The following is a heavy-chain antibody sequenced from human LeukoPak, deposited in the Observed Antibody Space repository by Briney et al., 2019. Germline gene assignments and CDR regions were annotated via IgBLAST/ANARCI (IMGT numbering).Heavy chain of an antibody. V-gene: IGHV3-33*01. CDR2: IWYDGSNK. CDR1: GFTFSSYG. Sequence: PGGSLRLSCAASGFTFSSYGMHWVRQAPGEGLEWVAVIWYDGSNKYYADSVKGRFTISRDNSKNTLYLQMNSLRAEDTAVYYCARGAYRTTGTTRSNYWGQGTLVTVSS. CDR3: ARGAYRTTGTTRSNY. D-gene: IGHD1-1*01. J-gene: IGHJ4*02.